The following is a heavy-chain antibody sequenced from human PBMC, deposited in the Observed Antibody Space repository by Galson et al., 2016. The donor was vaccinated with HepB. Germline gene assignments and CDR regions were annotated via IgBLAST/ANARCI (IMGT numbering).Heavy chain of an antibody. CDR3: ARLGEGTNWPYYCYGMDV. V-gene: IGHV5-51*01. D-gene: IGHD1-1*01. CDR2: IFPGDSDT. J-gene: IGHJ6*04. Sequence: QSGAEVKKPGESLKISCKGSGYSFTTYWIGWVRQMPGKGLEWMGIIFPGDSDTRYSPSFQSQVTIPADKSIGTAYLQWGSLKDSDTAMYFCARLGEGTNWPYYCYGMDVWGEGTTLTVSS. CDR1: GYSFTTYW.